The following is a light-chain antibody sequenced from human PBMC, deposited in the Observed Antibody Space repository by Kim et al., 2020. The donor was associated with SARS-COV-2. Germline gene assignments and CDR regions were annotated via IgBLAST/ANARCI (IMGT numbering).Light chain of an antibody. CDR2: GKN. J-gene: IGLJ2*01. CDR1: SLRSYY. V-gene: IGLV3-19*01. CDR3: NSRDSSGNHVV. Sequence: ALGQTVRITCQGDSLRSYYASWYQQKPGQAPVLVIYGKNNRPSGIPDRFSGSSSGNTASLTITGAQAEDEADYFCNSRDSSGNHVVFGGGTQLTVL.